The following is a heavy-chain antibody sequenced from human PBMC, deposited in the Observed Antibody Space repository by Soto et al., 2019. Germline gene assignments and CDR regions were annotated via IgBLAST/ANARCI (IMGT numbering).Heavy chain of an antibody. CDR1: GGSISSYY. Sequence: XETLSLTCTVAGGSISSYYWTWIRQPSGKGLEWIGRIYTSGSTNYNPSLKSRVTMSVDTSKNQFSLKLSSVTAADTAVYYCARDLKFGQADYCGQGSQVTVPS. CDR2: IYTSGST. V-gene: IGHV4-4*07. D-gene: IGHD3-10*01. J-gene: IGHJ4*02. CDR3: ARDLKFGQADY.